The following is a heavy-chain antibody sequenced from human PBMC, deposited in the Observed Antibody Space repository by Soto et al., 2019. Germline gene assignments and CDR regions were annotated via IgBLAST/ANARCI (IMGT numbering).Heavy chain of an antibody. Sequence: EVQLVESGGGLVQPGGSRRLSCEASAFTFSSYWMNWVGQAPGKGPVWVSRINSDGSITGYADSVKGRFTISRDNAKNTLYLQMNSLSAEDTAVYYCARRDQIAYYYGMDVWGQGTTVTVSS. V-gene: IGHV3-74*01. J-gene: IGHJ6*02. CDR3: ARRDQIAYYYGMDV. CDR1: AFTFSSYW. D-gene: IGHD2-21*01. CDR2: INSDGSIT.